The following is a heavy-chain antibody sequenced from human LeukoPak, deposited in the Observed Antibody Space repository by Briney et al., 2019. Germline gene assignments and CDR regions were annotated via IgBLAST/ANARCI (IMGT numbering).Heavy chain of an antibody. D-gene: IGHD2-15*01. J-gene: IGHJ4*02. CDR1: GGSISSYY. CDR2: IYYSGST. Sequence: SETLSLTCTASGGSISSYYWSWIRQPPGKGLEWIGYIYYSGSTNYNPSLKSRVTISVDTSKNQFSLKLSSVTAADTAVYYCARGNGGFYSHDSWGRGTLVTVSS. V-gene: IGHV4-59*01. CDR3: ARGNGGFYSHDS.